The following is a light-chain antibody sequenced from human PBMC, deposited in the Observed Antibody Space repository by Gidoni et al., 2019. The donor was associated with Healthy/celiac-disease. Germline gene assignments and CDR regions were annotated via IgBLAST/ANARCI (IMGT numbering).Light chain of an antibody. Sequence: EIVLTQSPATLSLSPGERATLSCRASQSVSSYLAWYQQKPGQAPRLLIYEASNRATGIPARFSGSGSGTDFTLTISSLEPEDVAVYYCQQRSNWRDTFXQXTKLEIK. CDR1: QSVSSY. CDR3: QQRSNWRDT. V-gene: IGKV3-11*01. CDR2: EAS. J-gene: IGKJ2*01.